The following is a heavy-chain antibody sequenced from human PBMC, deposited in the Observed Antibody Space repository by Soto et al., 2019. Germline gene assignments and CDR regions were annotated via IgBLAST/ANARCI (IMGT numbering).Heavy chain of an antibody. V-gene: IGHV3-64*01. CDR3: ARDASGFLLWFGELPFNYYGMDV. CDR2: ISSNGGST. Sequence: PGGSLRLSCAASGFTFSSYAMHWVRQAPGKGLEYVSAISSNGGSTYYANSVKGRFTISRDNSKNTLYLQMGSLRAEDMAVYYCARDASGFLLWFGELPFNYYGMDVWGQGTTVTVSS. J-gene: IGHJ6*02. D-gene: IGHD3-10*01. CDR1: GFTFSSYA.